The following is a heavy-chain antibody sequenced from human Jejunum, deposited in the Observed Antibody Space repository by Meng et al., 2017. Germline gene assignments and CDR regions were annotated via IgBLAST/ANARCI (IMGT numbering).Heavy chain of an antibody. V-gene: IGHV3-23*01. J-gene: IGHJ4*02. D-gene: IGHD2-2*01. CDR2: VIGSGAST. CDR3: AKHEAYAGSQPFDS. CDR1: GFTFSSFG. Sequence: GESLKISCAASGFTFSSFGMSWVRQAPGKGLEWVSSVIGSGASTYYADSVRGRFTISRDNSRDTVYLQMSSLRVGDTALYFCAKHEAYAGSQPFDSWAQGTLVTSPQ.